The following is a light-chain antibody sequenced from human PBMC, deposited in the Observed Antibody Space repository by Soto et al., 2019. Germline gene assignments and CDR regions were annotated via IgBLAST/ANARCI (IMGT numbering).Light chain of an antibody. Sequence: DVVMTQSPLSLPVPPGEPASISCRSSQPLLHSNGFNYLDWYLQRPGQSPQLLIFLGSTRASGVPDRFNGSGSGTDFTLKISRVEAEDVGVYYCMQALQSPRTFGQGTKLEIK. J-gene: IGKJ2*02. CDR2: LGS. CDR3: MQALQSPRT. V-gene: IGKV2-28*01. CDR1: QPLLHSNGFNY.